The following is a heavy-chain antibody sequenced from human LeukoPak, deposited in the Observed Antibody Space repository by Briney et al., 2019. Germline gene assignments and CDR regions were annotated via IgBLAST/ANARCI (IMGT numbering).Heavy chain of an antibody. V-gene: IGHV1-58*02. CDR3: AARYCTNGVCYNGFDP. CDR1: GFTFTSSA. Sequence: ETSVKVSCKASGFTFTSSAMQWVRQARGQRLEWIGWIVVGSGNTNYAQKFQERVTITRDMSTSTAYMELSSLRSEDTAAYYCAARYCTNGVCYNGFDPWGQGTPVTVSS. D-gene: IGHD2-8*01. CDR2: IVVGSGNT. J-gene: IGHJ5*02.